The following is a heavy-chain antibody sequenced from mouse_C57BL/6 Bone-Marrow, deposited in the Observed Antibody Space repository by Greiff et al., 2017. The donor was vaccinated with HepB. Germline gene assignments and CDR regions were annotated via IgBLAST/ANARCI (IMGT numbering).Heavy chain of an antibody. J-gene: IGHJ3*01. D-gene: IGHD3-2*02. CDR2: IYPGSGST. Sequence: QVQLQQPGAELVKPGASVKMSCKASGYTFTSYWITWVKQRPGQGLEWIGDIYPGSGSTNYNEKFKSKATLTVDTSSSTAYMQLSSLTSEDSAVYYCAISAGSSRDWFAYWGQGTLVTVSA. CDR3: AISAGSSRDWFAY. CDR1: GYTFTSYW. V-gene: IGHV1-55*01.